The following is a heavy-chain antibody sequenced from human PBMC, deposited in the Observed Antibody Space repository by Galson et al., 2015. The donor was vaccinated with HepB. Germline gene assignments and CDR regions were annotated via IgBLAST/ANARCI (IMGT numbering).Heavy chain of an antibody. CDR2: ISYDGSNK. J-gene: IGHJ4*02. V-gene: IGHV3-30-3*01. D-gene: IGHD3-16*01. CDR3: ARDDDYVWGSPALVDY. CDR1: GFTFSSYA. Sequence: SLRLSCAASGFTFSSYAMHWVRQAPGKGLEWVAVISYDGSNKYYADSVKGRFTISRDNSKNTLYLQMNSLRAEDTAVYYCARDDDYVWGSPALVDYWGQGTLVTVSS.